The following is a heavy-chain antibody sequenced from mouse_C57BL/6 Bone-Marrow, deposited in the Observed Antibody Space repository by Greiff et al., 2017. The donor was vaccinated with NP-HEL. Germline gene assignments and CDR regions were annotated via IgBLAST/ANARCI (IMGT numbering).Heavy chain of an antibody. J-gene: IGHJ3*01. CDR3: ARLDGSSDWFAY. CDR1: VYTFTSYW. D-gene: IGHD1-1*01. V-gene: IGHV1-72*01. CDR2: IDPNSGGT. Sequence: QVQLQQPGAELVKPGASVKLSCKASVYTFTSYWMHWVKQRPGRGLEWIGRIDPNSGGTKYNEKFKSKATLTVDKPSSTAYMQLSSLTSEDSAVYYCARLDGSSDWFAYWGQGTLVTVSA.